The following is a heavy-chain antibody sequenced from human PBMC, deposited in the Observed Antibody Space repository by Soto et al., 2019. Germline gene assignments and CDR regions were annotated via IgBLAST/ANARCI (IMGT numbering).Heavy chain of an antibody. Sequence: SETLSLTCAVYGGSFSGYYWSWIRQPPGKGLEWIGEINHSGSTNYNPSLKSRVTISVDTSKNQFSLKLSSVTAADTAVYYCASAFSGIAVVGMSDFDYWGQGTLLPVSS. D-gene: IGHD6-19*01. V-gene: IGHV4-34*01. J-gene: IGHJ4*02. CDR2: INHSGST. CDR3: ASAFSGIAVVGMSDFDY. CDR1: GGSFSGYY.